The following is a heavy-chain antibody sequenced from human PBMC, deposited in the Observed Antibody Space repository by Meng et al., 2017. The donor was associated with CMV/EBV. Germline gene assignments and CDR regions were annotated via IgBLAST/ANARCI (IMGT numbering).Heavy chain of an antibody. CDR2: ISGSGGST. J-gene: IGHJ6*02. V-gene: IGHV3-23*01. Sequence: GESLKISCAASGFTFSSYAMSWVRQAPGKGLEWVSAISGSGGSTYYADSVKGRFTISRDNSKNTLYLQMNSLRDEDTAVYYCASKFWSGFYYYGMDVWGQGTTVTVSS. CDR1: GFTFSSYA. CDR3: ASKFWSGFYYYGMDV. D-gene: IGHD3-3*01.